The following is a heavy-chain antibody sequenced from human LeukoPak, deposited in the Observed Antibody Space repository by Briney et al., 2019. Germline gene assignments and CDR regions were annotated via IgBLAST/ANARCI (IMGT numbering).Heavy chain of an antibody. D-gene: IGHD6-19*01. V-gene: IGHV3-9*01. Sequence: GGSLRLSCAASGFTFDDYAMHWARQAPGKGLEWVSGISWNSGSIGYADSVKGRFTISRDNAKNSLYLQMNSLRAEDTALYYCAKDILSAGWNWFDPWGQGTLVTVSS. J-gene: IGHJ5*02. CDR1: GFTFDDYA. CDR2: ISWNSGSI. CDR3: AKDILSAGWNWFDP.